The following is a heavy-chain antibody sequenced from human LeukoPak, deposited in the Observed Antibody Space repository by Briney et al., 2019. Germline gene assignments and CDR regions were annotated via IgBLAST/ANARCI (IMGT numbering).Heavy chain of an antibody. CDR3: AEGGNYGGNSRLNY. D-gene: IGHD4-23*01. Sequence: PGGSLRLSCAASGFTFDDYAVHWVRQGPGKGLEWVSLISGDGGSTYYADSVKGRFTISRDNSKNSLYLQMNSLRTEDTALYYCAEGGNYGGNSRLNYWGQGTLVTVSS. J-gene: IGHJ4*02. CDR1: GFTFDDYA. CDR2: ISGDGGST. V-gene: IGHV3-43*02.